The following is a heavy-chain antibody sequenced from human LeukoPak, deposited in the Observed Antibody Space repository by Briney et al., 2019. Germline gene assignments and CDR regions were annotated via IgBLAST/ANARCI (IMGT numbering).Heavy chain of an antibody. CDR3: ARRAQWLVQGRYFDL. CDR2: INHSGST. D-gene: IGHD6-19*01. J-gene: IGHJ2*01. CDR1: GGSFSGYY. Sequence: SETLSLTCAVYGGSFSGYYWSWIRQPPGKGLEWIGEINHSGSTNYNPPLKSRVTISVDTSKNQFSLKLSSVTAADTAVYYCARRAQWLVQGRYFDLWGRGTLVTVSS. V-gene: IGHV4-34*01.